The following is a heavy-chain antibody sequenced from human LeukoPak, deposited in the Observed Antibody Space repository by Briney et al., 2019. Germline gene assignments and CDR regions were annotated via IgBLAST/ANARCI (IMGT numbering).Heavy chain of an antibody. D-gene: IGHD3-3*01. CDR1: GFTFSNYW. Sequence: GGSLRLSCAASGFTFSNYWMHWVRQAPGKGLVWVSRINTDGSSTSYADSVKGRFTISRDNAKNTLYLQMNSLRAEDTAVYYCARGYYDFWSGYFYYYYYYMDVWGKGTTVTVSS. CDR2: INTDGSST. J-gene: IGHJ6*03. CDR3: ARGYYDFWSGYFYYYYYYMDV. V-gene: IGHV3-74*01.